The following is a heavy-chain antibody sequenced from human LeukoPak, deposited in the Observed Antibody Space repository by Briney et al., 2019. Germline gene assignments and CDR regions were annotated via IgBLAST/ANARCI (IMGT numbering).Heavy chain of an antibody. Sequence: RASVKVSCKASGYTFTGYYMHWVRQPPGQGLEWMGWINPNSGGTNYAQKFQGRVTMTRDTSISTAYMELSRLRSDDTAVYYCAREYYAKDYGSGLGYWGQGTLVTVSS. CDR1: GYTFTGYY. J-gene: IGHJ4*02. V-gene: IGHV1-2*02. CDR2: INPNSGGT. CDR3: AREYYAKDYGSGLGY. D-gene: IGHD3-16*01.